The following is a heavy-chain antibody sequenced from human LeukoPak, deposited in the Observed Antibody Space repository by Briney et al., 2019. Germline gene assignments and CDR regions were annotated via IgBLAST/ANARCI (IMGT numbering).Heavy chain of an antibody. J-gene: IGHJ4*02. D-gene: IGHD6-13*01. CDR1: GFTFSSYE. CDR2: ISSSGSTI. CDR3: ARAALAAADDY. Sequence: GGSLTLSCAASGFTFSSYEMNWLRQAPGKGLEWVSYISSSGSTIYYADSVKGRFTISRDNAKNSLYLQMNSLRAEDTAVYYCARAALAAADDYWGQGTLVTVSS. V-gene: IGHV3-48*03.